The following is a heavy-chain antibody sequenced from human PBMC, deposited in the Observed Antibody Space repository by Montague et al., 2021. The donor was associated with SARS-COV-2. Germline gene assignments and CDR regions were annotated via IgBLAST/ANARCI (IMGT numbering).Heavy chain of an antibody. D-gene: IGHD1-14*01. Sequence: TLSLTCSVSGGSISSGGYYWTWIRQRPGGDLEWLGYLYYNGMTHSSPSLKSRHSFSLDTSKNQFSLKLTSATATDSALYFCAGSLPESQFQFGYWGQGTLVTVSS. V-gene: IGHV4-31*03. CDR3: AGSLPESQFQFGY. CDR1: GGSISSGGYY. J-gene: IGHJ4*02. CDR2: LYYNGMT.